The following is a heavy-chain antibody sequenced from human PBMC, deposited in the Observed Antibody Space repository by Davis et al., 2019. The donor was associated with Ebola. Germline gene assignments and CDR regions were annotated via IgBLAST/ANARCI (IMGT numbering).Heavy chain of an antibody. CDR2: IRYDGSNK. CDR3: ARYSGYDYGPLIY. CDR1: GFTFSSYG. Sequence: PGGSLRLSCAASGFTFSSYGMHWVRQAPGKGLEWVAFIRYDGSNKYYADSVKGRFTISRDNSKNTLYLQMNSLRAEDTAVYYCARYSGYDYGPLIYWGQGTLVTVSS. D-gene: IGHD5-12*01. J-gene: IGHJ4*02. V-gene: IGHV3-30*02.